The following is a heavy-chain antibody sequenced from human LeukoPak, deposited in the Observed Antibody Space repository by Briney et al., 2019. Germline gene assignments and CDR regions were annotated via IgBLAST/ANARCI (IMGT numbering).Heavy chain of an antibody. CDR3: ARGGVAAAGLRHAFDI. CDR1: GYTFTSYG. J-gene: IGHJ3*02. Sequence: ASVKVSCKASGYTFTSYGISWVRQAPGQGLEWMGWINTNTGNPTYAQGFTGRFVFSLDTSVSTAYLQISSLKAEDTAVYYCARGGVAAAGLRHAFDIWGQGTMVTVSS. V-gene: IGHV7-4-1*02. CDR2: INTNTGNP. D-gene: IGHD6-13*01.